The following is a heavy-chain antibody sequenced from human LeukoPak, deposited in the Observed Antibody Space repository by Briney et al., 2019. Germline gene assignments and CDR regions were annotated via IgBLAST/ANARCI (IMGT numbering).Heavy chain of an antibody. J-gene: IGHJ4*02. CDR3: ARDGPLGGRQWLALTFDY. CDR2: TYYRSRWYN. D-gene: IGHD6-19*01. Sequence: SQTLSLTCAISGDSVSSNSAAWNWIRQSPSRGLEWLGRTYYRSRWYNDYAVSVKSRIIINPDTSMNQFSLQLNSVTPEDTAVYYCARDGPLGGRQWLALTFDYWGQGILVTVSS. V-gene: IGHV6-1*01. CDR1: GDSVSSNSAA.